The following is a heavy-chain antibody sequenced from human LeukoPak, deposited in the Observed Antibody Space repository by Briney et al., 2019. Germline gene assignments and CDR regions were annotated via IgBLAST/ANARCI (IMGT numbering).Heavy chain of an antibody. V-gene: IGHV3-23*01. D-gene: IGHD3-22*01. CDR2: ISGNGGST. Sequence: GGSLRLSCAASGYTFSSYAMSWVRQAPGKGLEGVSAISGNGGSTYYADSVKGRFTISRDNSKNTLYLQMNSLRAEDTAVYYCAKTYYYDSSGYVYAFDIWGQGTMVTVSS. J-gene: IGHJ3*02. CDR3: AKTYYYDSSGYVYAFDI. CDR1: GYTFSSYA.